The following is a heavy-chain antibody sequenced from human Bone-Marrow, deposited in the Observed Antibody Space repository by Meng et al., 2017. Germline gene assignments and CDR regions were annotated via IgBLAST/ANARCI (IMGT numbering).Heavy chain of an antibody. J-gene: IGHJ2*01. CDR1: GYTLTSYD. V-gene: IGHV1-8*03. Sequence: VRLLQCGAEVKRPGASVKVSCKASGYTLTSYDINWVRQATGQGLEWMGWMNPNSGNTGYAQKFQGRVTITRNTSISTAYMELSSLRAEDTAVYYCARGVISTGHTYWYFDLWGPGTLVTVSS. CDR3: ARGVISTGHTYWYFDL. D-gene: IGHD1-1*01. CDR2: MNPNSGNT.